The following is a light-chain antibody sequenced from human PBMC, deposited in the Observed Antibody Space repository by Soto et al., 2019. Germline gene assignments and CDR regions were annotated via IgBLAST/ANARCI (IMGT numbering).Light chain of an antibody. J-gene: IGKJ2*01. CDR3: QQYRSSPYT. CDR2: GAS. CDR1: QSVSSSY. Sequence: EIVLTQSPGTLSLSPGERATLYCRASQSVSSSYLAWYQQKPGQAPRLLIYGASSRATGIPDRFSGSGSGTDFTLTISRLEPEDFAVYYCQQYRSSPYTFGQGTKVEIK. V-gene: IGKV3-20*01.